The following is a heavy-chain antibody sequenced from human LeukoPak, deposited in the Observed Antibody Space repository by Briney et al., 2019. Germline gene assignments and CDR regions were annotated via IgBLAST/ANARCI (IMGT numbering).Heavy chain of an antibody. D-gene: IGHD6-13*01. CDR3: ARDYQEEQQLVGYFDY. J-gene: IGHJ4*02. Sequence: GGSLRLSCAASGFTVNSNYMSWVRQAPGKGLEWVSSISSSSSYIYYADSVKGRFTISRDNSKNTLYLQMNSLRAEDTAVYYCARDYQEEQQLVGYFDYWGQGTLVTVSS. CDR1: GFTVNSNY. V-gene: IGHV3-21*01. CDR2: ISSSSSYI.